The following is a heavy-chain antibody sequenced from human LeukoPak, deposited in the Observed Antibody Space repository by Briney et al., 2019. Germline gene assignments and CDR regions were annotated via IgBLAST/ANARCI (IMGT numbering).Heavy chain of an antibody. CDR2: IWYDGSNK. Sequence: GGSLRLSCAASGFIFKTYAMHWVRQAPGKGLEWVTMIWYDGSNKYYGDSVKGRFTISRDYSKNTVYLQMNSLRVEVTAVYYCVRDPPRSGWSFDYWGQGALVTVSS. CDR3: VRDPPRSGWSFDY. V-gene: IGHV3-33*01. CDR1: GFIFKTYA. D-gene: IGHD6-19*01. J-gene: IGHJ4*02.